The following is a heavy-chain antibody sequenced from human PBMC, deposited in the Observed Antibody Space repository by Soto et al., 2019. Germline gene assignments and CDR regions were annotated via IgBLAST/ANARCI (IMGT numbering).Heavy chain of an antibody. CDR3: ASVFSSSWLNWFDP. CDR1: GYSFTSYL. V-gene: IGHV5-10-1*01. J-gene: IGHJ5*02. Sequence: GESLKISCKGSGYSFTSYLISWVRQMPGKGLEWMGRIDPSDSYTNYSPSFQGHVTISADKSISTAYLQWSSLKASDTAMYYCASVFSSSWLNWFDPWGQGTLVTVSS. CDR2: IDPSDSYT. D-gene: IGHD6-13*01.